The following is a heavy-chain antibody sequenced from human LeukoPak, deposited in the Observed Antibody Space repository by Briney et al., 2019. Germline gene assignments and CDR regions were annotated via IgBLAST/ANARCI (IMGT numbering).Heavy chain of an antibody. CDR1: GFTFNTYA. D-gene: IGHD3-22*01. CDR3: AKAYGTNGYYQLPIDF. V-gene: IGHV3-23*01. Sequence: GSLRLSCAASGFTFNTYAMSWVRQAPGKGLEWVSAISGSSGNTYYADSVKGRFTISRDNSKNTLYLQMNNLRAEDTAIYYCAKAYGTNGYYQLPIDFWGQGTLVTVSS. J-gene: IGHJ4*02. CDR2: ISGSSGNT.